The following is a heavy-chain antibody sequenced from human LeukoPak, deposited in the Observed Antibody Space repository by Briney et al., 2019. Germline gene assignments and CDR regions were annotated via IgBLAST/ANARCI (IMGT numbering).Heavy chain of an antibody. J-gene: IGHJ4*02. CDR3: ARDRGYCSGGSCYSVLDY. D-gene: IGHD2-15*01. V-gene: IGHV3-7*01. CDR2: IKTDGSLT. CDR1: GFTFSSYW. Sequence: GGSLRLSCVASGFTFSSYWMTWVRQAPGKGLEWVANIKTDGSLTYYVDSVEGRFTISRDNAKNSLYLQMNSLRAEDTAVYYCARDRGYCSGGSCYSVLDYWGQGTLVTVSS.